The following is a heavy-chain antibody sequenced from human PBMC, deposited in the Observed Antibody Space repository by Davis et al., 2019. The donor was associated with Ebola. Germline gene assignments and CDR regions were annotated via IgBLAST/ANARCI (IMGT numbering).Heavy chain of an antibody. Sequence: GESLKISCAASGFTFSGYAMSWVRQAPGKGLEWVSAISGSGGSTYYADSVKGRFTISRDNAKNSLYLQMNSLRAEDTAVYYCARDHLSSVAGVYYGMDVWGKGTTVTVSS. CDR1: GFTFSGYA. V-gene: IGHV3-23*01. CDR3: ARDHLSSVAGVYYGMDV. J-gene: IGHJ6*04. CDR2: ISGSGGST. D-gene: IGHD6-19*01.